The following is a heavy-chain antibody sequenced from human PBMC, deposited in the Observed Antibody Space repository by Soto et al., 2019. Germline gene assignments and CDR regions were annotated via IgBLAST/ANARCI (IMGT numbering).Heavy chain of an antibody. V-gene: IGHV4-30-4*01. CDR3: ARVSYYDSSGSDI. D-gene: IGHD3-22*01. J-gene: IGHJ3*02. CDR1: GGSISSGDHY. CDR2: IYYSGST. Sequence: SETLSLTCTVSGGSISSGDHYWSWIRQPPGKGLEWIGYIYYSGSTYYNPSLKSRVTISVDTSKNQFSLKLSSVTAADTAVYYCARVSYYDSSGSDIWGQGTIVTVSS.